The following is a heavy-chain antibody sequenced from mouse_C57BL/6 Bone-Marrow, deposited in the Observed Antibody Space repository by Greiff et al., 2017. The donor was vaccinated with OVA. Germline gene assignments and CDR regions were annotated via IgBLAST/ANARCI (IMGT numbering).Heavy chain of an antibody. J-gene: IGHJ3*01. CDR2: IRNKANGYTT. Sequence: EVHLVESGGGLVQPGGSLSLSCAASGFTFTDYYMSWVRQPPGKALEWLGFIRNKANGYTTEYSAYVKGRFTISRDNSQSILYLQMNALRAEDSATYYCARYDGNYAAWFAYWGQGTLVTVSA. CDR1: GFTFTDYY. D-gene: IGHD2-1*01. CDR3: ARYDGNYAAWFAY. V-gene: IGHV7-3*01.